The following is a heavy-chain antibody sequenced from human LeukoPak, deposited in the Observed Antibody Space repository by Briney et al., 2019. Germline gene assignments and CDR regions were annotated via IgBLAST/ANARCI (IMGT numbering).Heavy chain of an antibody. D-gene: IGHD2-15*01. Sequence: PSETLSLTCTVSGGSISSGGYYWSWIRQPPGKGLEWIGYIYHSGSTYYNPSLKSRVTISVDRSKNQFSLKLSSVTAADTAVYYCARDGLLFDYWGQGTLVTVSS. V-gene: IGHV4-30-2*01. CDR1: GGSISSGGYY. CDR3: ARDGLLFDY. J-gene: IGHJ4*02. CDR2: IYHSGST.